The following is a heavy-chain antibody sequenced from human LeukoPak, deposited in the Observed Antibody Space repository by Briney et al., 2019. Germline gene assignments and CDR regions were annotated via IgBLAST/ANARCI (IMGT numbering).Heavy chain of an antibody. CDR2: MSDSGTYT. CDR3: AKNYVSGSYYSFDY. V-gene: IGHV3-23*01. J-gene: IGHJ4*02. D-gene: IGHD3-10*01. CDR1: GFTFSSYA. Sequence: GGTLRLSCAASGFTFSSYAMSWVRQPPGKGLEWVSDMSDSGTYTQYADSLKGRFTISRDNSKNMLYLQMNSLRAEDTALYYCAKNYVSGSYYSFDYWGQGTLVTVSS.